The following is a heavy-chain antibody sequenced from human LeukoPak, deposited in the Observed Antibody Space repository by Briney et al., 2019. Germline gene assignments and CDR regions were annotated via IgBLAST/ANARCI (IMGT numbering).Heavy chain of an antibody. CDR2: ISNSGGIV. D-gene: IGHD7-27*01. CDR1: GFTLSDAY. Sequence: GGSLRLSCAASGFTLSDAYMTWIRQTPGKGLEWVSFISNSGGIVYYADSVKGRFTISRDNAKNSLYLQMNSLRAEDTAVYYCGRGHWGLDYWGQGTLVTVS. CDR3: GRGHWGLDY. V-gene: IGHV3-11*04. J-gene: IGHJ4*02.